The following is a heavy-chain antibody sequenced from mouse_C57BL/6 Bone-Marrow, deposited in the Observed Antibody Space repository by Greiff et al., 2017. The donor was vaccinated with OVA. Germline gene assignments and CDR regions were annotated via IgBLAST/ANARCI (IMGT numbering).Heavy chain of an antibody. CDR1: GFNIKDDY. Sequence: VHVKQSGAELVRPGASVKLSCTASGFNIKDDYMHWVKQRPEQGLEWIGWIDPENGDTEYASKFQGKATITADTSSNTAYLQLSSLTSEDTAVYYCTTNWDLLAYWGQGTLVTVSA. CDR2: IDPENGDT. CDR3: TTNWDLLAY. D-gene: IGHD4-1*01. J-gene: IGHJ3*01. V-gene: IGHV14-4*01.